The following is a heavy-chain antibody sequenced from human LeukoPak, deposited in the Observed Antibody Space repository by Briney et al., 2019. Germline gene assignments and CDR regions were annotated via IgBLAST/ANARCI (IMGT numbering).Heavy chain of an antibody. CDR3: ARLSYDSSGYYPIINH. J-gene: IGHJ4*02. Sequence: GESLKISCKGSGYSFTSYWIGWVRQMPRKGLGWMGIIYYGDSDTRYSPSFQGQVTISADKSISTAYLQWSSLMVSDTAMYYWARLSYDSSGYYPIINHGGQGTLVTVSS. CDR2: IYYGDSDT. CDR1: GYSFTSYW. D-gene: IGHD3-22*01. V-gene: IGHV5-51*01.